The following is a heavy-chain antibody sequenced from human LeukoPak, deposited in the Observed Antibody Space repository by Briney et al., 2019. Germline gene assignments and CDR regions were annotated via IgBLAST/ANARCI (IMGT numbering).Heavy chain of an antibody. CDR3: ARDRRGPYGSGSYYIHYYYYYGMDV. CDR2: ISSSSSYI. CDR1: GFTFSSYS. V-gene: IGHV3-21*01. D-gene: IGHD3-10*01. J-gene: IGHJ6*02. Sequence: GGSLRLSCAASGFTFSSYSMNWVRQAPGKGLEWVSSISSSSSYIYYADSVKGRFTISRDNAKNSLYLQMNSLRAEDTAVYYCARDRRGPYGSGSYYIHYYYYYGMDVWGQGTTVTVSS.